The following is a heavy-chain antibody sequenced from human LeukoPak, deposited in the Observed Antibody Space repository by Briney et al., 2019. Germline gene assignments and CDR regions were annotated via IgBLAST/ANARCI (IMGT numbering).Heavy chain of an antibody. CDR2: IYYSGST. D-gene: IGHD3-10*01. V-gene: IGHV4-31*03. CDR1: GGSISSGGYY. CDR3: ARWEGFDYYYMDV. J-gene: IGHJ6*03. Sequence: SETLSLTCTVSGGSISSGGYYWSWIRHPPGKGLEWIGYIYYSGSTYYNPSLKSRVTISVDTSKNQFSLKLSSVTAADTAVYYCARWEGFDYYYMDVWGKGTTVTVSS.